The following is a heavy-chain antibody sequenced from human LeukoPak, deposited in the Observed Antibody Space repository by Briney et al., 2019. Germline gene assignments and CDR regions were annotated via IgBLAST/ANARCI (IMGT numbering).Heavy chain of an antibody. D-gene: IGHD6-13*01. CDR1: GYTFTSYG. CDR2: INPNSGGT. V-gene: IGHV1-2*02. J-gene: IGHJ4*02. Sequence: ASVKVSCMASGYTFTSYGISWVRQAPGQGLEWMGWINPNSGGTNYAQKFQGRVTMTRDTSISTAYMELSRLRSDDTAVYYCVRGLYSSTVDYWGRGTLVTVSS. CDR3: VRGLYSSTVDY.